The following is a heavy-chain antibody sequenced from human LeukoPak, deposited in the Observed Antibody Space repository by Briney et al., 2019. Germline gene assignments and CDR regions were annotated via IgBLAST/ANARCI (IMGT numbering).Heavy chain of an antibody. CDR3: ARRQLWHTRYYYFDY. J-gene: IGHJ4*02. CDR1: AGSFSGYY. CDR2: INHSGST. D-gene: IGHD5-18*01. V-gene: IGHV4-34*01. Sequence: SETLSLTCAVYAGSFSGYYWSWIRQPPGKGLEWIGEINHSGSTNYNPSLKRRVPISVETSKNQFSLKLSYVTAADTAVYYCARRQLWHTRYYYFDYWGQGTLVTVSS.